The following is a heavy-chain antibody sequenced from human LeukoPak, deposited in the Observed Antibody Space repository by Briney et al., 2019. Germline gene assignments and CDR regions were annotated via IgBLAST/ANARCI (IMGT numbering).Heavy chain of an antibody. Sequence: SSETLSLTCTVSGGSISSGSYYWSWIRQPAGKGLEWIGRIYTSGSTNYNPSLKSRVTMSVDTSKNQFSLKLSSVTAADTAVYYCARAWYSGSYTGAFDYWGQGTLVTVSP. CDR1: GGSISSGSYY. V-gene: IGHV4-61*02. CDR2: IYTSGST. J-gene: IGHJ4*02. CDR3: ARAWYSGSYTGAFDY. D-gene: IGHD1-26*01.